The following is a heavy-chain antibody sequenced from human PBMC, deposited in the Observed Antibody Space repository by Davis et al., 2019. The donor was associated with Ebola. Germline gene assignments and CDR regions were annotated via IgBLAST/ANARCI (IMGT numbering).Heavy chain of an antibody. CDR2: ISSSGST. D-gene: IGHD3-10*01. V-gene: IGHV4-59*10. CDR1: GGSFSGYY. J-gene: IGHJ5*02. CDR3: SRGAYGSRSSSWFDP. Sequence: SETLSLTCAVYGGSFSGYYWSWIRQPAGKGLEWIGRISSSGSTDYNPSLKSRVTMSVDTSKKQFSLKLSSVTAADTAVYYCSRGAYGSRSSSWFDPWGQGTLVTVSS.